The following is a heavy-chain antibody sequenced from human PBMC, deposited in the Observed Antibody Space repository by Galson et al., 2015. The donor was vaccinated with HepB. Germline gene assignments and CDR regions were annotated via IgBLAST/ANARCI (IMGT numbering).Heavy chain of an antibody. CDR2: IWNNGGNE. Sequence: SLRLSCAASGFTFSNYGMHGVRQAPGKGLEWMGVIWNNGGNETNADTVKGRFTISRDSSKSTLNTQMNSLRAEDTAVYYCAREGRVAITYFDYWGQGTLVTVSS. J-gene: IGHJ4*02. CDR1: GFTFSNYG. V-gene: IGHV3-33*01. CDR3: AREGRVAITYFDY. D-gene: IGHD2-15*01.